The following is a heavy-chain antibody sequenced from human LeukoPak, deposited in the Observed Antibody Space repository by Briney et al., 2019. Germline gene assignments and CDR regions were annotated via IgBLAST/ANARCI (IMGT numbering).Heavy chain of an antibody. CDR2: ISYDGSNK. V-gene: IGHV3-30*18. CDR3: AKDSFDY. J-gene: IGHJ4*02. CDR1: GFTFSSYG. Sequence: GGSLRLSCAASGFTFSSYGMHWVRQSPGKGLEWVAVISYDGSNKYYADSVKGRFTISRDNSKNTLYLQMNSLRAEDTAVYYCAKDSFDYWGQGTLVTVSS.